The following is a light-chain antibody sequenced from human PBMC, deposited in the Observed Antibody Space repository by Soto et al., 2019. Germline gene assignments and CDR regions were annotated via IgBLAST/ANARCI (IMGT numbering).Light chain of an antibody. J-gene: IGLJ2*01. Sequence: SYELTQPPSVSVAPGKTARITCGGSKIGIKSVQWYQQKPGQAPVLVIYYETDRPSGIPERFSGSKSGNTATLTISRVEAGDEADYYCQVWDGSSDHHVVSGGGTKLTVL. CDR2: YET. CDR1: KIGIKS. CDR3: QVWDGSSDHHVV. V-gene: IGLV3-21*04.